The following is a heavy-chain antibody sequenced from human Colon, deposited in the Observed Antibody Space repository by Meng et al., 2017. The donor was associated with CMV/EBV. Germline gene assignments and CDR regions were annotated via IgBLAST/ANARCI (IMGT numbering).Heavy chain of an antibody. Sequence: ASVKVSCKTSGYTFTGYYIHWVRQAPGQGLEWMGWINPNGGGTNYAQKFQGRVTMTRDTSISTAYMELSRLRSDDTAVYYCARYSGIANDYWGQGTLVTVSS. CDR2: INPNGGGT. J-gene: IGHJ4*02. CDR3: ARYSGIANDY. D-gene: IGHD6-13*01. CDR1: GYTFTGYY. V-gene: IGHV1-2*02.